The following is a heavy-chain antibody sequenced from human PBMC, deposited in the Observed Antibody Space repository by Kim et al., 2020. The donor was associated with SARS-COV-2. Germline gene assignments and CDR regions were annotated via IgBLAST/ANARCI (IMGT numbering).Heavy chain of an antibody. V-gene: IGHV4-34*01. Sequence: NPSLKSRVTISVDTSKNQFSLKLSSVTAADTAVYYCAKREYSSGWDFDYWGQGTLVTVSS. J-gene: IGHJ4*02. CDR3: AKREYSSGWDFDY. D-gene: IGHD6-19*01.